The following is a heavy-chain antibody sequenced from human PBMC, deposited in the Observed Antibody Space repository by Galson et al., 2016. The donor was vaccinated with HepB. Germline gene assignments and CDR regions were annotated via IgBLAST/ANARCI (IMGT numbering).Heavy chain of an antibody. Sequence: TLSLTCTVSGGSISTNNFYGGWIRQPPGKGLEWILSVSYSGSTYYNPSLKSRVTTSVDTSKNQFSLTLRSVTAEDTAVYYCARIFPYTNYVGSFDYWGQGALVTVSS. CDR3: ARIFPYTNYVGSFDY. J-gene: IGHJ4*02. V-gene: IGHV4-39*01. CDR1: GGSISTNNFY. CDR2: VSYSGST. D-gene: IGHD4-11*01.